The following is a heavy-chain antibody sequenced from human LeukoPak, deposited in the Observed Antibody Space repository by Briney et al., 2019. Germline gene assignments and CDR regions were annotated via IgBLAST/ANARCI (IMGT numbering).Heavy chain of an antibody. J-gene: IGHJ4*02. V-gene: IGHV3-48*04. CDR2: ISSSISNI. Sequence: GSLRLSCAASGFTFSSYSMHWVRQAPGKGLEWVSYISSSISNIYYADSVKGRFTISRDNTQNSLYLQMNSLRAEDTAVYYCARDFGAAALMDYWGQGTLVTVSS. CDR1: GFTFSSYS. D-gene: IGHD6-13*01. CDR3: ARDFGAAALMDY.